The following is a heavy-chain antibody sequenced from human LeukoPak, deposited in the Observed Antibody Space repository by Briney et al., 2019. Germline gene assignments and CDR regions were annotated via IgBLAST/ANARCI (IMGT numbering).Heavy chain of an antibody. V-gene: IGHV3-21*01. J-gene: IGHJ3*02. CDR3: ARQRSGGGAFDI. Sequence: PGGSLRLSCAASGFTFSSYSMNWVRQAPGKGLEWVSSISSSSSYIYYADSVKGRFTISRDNAKNSLYLQMNSLRAEDTAVYYCARQRSGGGAFDIWGQGTMVTVSS. D-gene: IGHD6-19*01. CDR2: ISSSSSYI. CDR1: GFTFSSYS.